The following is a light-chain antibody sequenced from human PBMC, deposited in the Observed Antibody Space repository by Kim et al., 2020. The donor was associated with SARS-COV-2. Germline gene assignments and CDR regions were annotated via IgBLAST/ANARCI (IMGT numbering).Light chain of an antibody. J-gene: IGLJ3*02. CDR1: NNNIGKQG. Sequence: QAGLTQPPSVSKDLRQTVTLTCTGNNNNIGKQGASWLQQHQGHPPKLLSFRNNQRPSGISERFSASRSGNTASLTISGLLSEDEADYYCLAWEIRLLVWIFGGGTQLTVL. V-gene: IGLV10-54*01. CDR3: LAWEIRLLVWI. CDR2: RNN.